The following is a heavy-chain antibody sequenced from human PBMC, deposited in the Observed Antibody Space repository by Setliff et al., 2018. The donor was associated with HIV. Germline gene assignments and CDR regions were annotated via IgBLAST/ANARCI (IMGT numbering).Heavy chain of an antibody. D-gene: IGHD1-26*01. V-gene: IGHV3-73*01. CDR1: GFIFSGAA. CDR2: IRTNAKGYAT. J-gene: IGHJ3*02. CDR3: TTEVSYPDAFDI. Sequence: PGGSLRLSCAASGFIFSGAAMHWVRQTSGKGLEWVGRIRTNAKGYATEYAASVKGRFIISRDDSKNTLYLQMNSLKTEDTAVYYCTTEVSYPDAFDIWGQGTMVTVSS.